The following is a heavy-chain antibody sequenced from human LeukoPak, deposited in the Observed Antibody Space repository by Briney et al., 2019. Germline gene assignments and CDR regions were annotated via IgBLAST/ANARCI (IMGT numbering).Heavy chain of an antibody. CDR3: AKEIVGAPTPGAY. CDR1: GGSISSTDW. Sequence: PSETLSLTCALSGGSISSTDWWSWVRQPPGKGLEWIGEIYHSGSTNYTPSLKSRVTISVDKSKNQFSLKLTSVTAADTAVYYCAKEIVGAPTPGAYWGQGILVTVSS. J-gene: IGHJ4*02. V-gene: IGHV4-4*02. D-gene: IGHD1-26*01. CDR2: IYHSGST.